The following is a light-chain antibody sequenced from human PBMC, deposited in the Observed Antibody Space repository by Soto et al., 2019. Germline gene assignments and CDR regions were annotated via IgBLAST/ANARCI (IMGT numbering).Light chain of an antibody. CDR1: SSDVGGYNY. V-gene: IGLV2-14*01. Sequence: QSALTQPASVSGSPGQSITISCTGTSSDVGGYNYVSWYQQHPGKAPKLMICDVSNRPSGASNRFSGSKSGNTASLTISGLQAEDEADYYCSSYTSSSTLVFGGGTKLTVL. CDR2: DVS. CDR3: SSYTSSSTLV. J-gene: IGLJ2*01.